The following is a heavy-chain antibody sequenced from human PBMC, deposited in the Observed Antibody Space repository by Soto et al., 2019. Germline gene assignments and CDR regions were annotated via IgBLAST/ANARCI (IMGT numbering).Heavy chain of an antibody. D-gene: IGHD1-1*01. CDR1: GFTFRSYA. Sequence: GGSLRLSCAASGFTFRSYAMSWVRQAPGKGLEWVSGISGSGGSTYYADSVKGRFTISRDNSKNTLYLQMNSLRVEDTAVYYCAKGSGLEPNYYGMDVWGQGTTVTVSS. V-gene: IGHV3-23*01. J-gene: IGHJ6*02. CDR3: AKGSGLEPNYYGMDV. CDR2: ISGSGGST.